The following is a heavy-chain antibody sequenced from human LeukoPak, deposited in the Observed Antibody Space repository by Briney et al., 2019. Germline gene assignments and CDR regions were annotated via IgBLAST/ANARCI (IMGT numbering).Heavy chain of an antibody. CDR3: ARGRDPVLWFGELLYGDDAFDI. Sequence: SETLSLTCTVSGGSISSYYWSWIRQPAGKGLEGIGRIYTSGSTNYNPSLKSRVTMSVDTSKNQFSLKLSSVTAADTAVYYCARGRDPVLWFGELLYGDDAFDIWGQGTMVTVSS. CDR2: IYTSGST. V-gene: IGHV4-4*07. J-gene: IGHJ3*02. D-gene: IGHD3-10*01. CDR1: GGSISSYY.